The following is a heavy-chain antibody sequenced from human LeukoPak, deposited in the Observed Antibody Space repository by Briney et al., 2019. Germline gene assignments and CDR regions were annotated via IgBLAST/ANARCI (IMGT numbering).Heavy chain of an antibody. CDR2: ISYYGSNK. J-gene: IGHJ6*03. Sequence: GGSLRLSCAASGFTFSSYAMHWVRQAPGKGLEGVAVISYYGSNKYYADSVKGRFTISRDNSKNTLYLQMNSLRAEDTAVYYCARALGGYSRYYYYYMDVWGKGTPVTVSS. V-gene: IGHV3-30-3*01. D-gene: IGHD3-10*01. CDR1: GFTFSSYA. CDR3: ARALGGYSRYYYYYMDV.